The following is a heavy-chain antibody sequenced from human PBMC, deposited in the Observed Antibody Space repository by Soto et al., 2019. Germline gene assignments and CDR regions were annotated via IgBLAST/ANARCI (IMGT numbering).Heavy chain of an antibody. Sequence: WGSLRLSCAASGFTFNDYRMNCCRHSPWKGLEWVSSISSNSDYIYYADSVKGRLTISRDNAKNSLYLQMNSLRAEDTAVYYCARDSGSYDSNAFDIWGQGTMVTVSS. CDR3: ARDSGSYDSNAFDI. D-gene: IGHD1-26*01. CDR2: ISSNSDYI. CDR1: GFTFNDYR. V-gene: IGHV3-21*01. J-gene: IGHJ3*02.